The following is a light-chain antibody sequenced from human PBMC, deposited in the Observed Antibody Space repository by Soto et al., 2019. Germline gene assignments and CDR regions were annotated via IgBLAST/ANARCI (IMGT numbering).Light chain of an antibody. Sequence: QSVLTQPPSVSAAPGQKVTISCSGSSSNIGVNRVAWYQQVPGTAPKVVIYDNNQRPSGIPDRFSGSKSGTSATLGITELQAGDEADYYCGAWDFRLAAGVFGGGTKLTVL. J-gene: IGLJ2*01. CDR1: SSNIGVNR. CDR3: GAWDFRLAAGV. V-gene: IGLV1-51*01. CDR2: DNN.